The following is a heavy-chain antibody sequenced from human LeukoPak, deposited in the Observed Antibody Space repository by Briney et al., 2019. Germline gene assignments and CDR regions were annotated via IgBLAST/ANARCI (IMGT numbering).Heavy chain of an antibody. Sequence: GGSLRLSCAASGFTFSSYGMHWVRQAPGKGLEWVAAISYDGSNKYYADSVKGRFTISRDNSKNTLYLQMNSLRAEDTAVYYCAKDLLYSDVWGSYRPNPLDYWGQGTLVTVSS. CDR2: ISYDGSNK. CDR3: AKDLLYSDVWGSYRPNPLDY. D-gene: IGHD3-16*02. J-gene: IGHJ4*02. V-gene: IGHV3-30*18. CDR1: GFTFSSYG.